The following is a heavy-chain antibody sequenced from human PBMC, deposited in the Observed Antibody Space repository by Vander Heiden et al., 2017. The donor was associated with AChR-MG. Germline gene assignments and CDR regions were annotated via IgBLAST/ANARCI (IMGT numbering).Heavy chain of an antibody. CDR1: GFSFSDSY. CDR2: ISRGGSYT. CDR3: ARTLYGDAFDM. J-gene: IGHJ3*02. Sequence: QGQLVESGGGLVKPGGSLRLSCAVAGFSFSDSYMSWIRQAPGKGLEFVSYISRGGSYTSYGDSVRGRFTISRDDAKNSLHLQMNSLRAEDTAIYYCARTLYGDAFDMWGQGTMVSVSS. V-gene: IGHV3-11*06. D-gene: IGHD2-2*02.